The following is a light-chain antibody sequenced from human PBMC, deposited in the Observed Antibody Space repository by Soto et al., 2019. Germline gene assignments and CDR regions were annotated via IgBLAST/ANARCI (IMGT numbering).Light chain of an antibody. V-gene: IGKV3-20*01. CDR2: AAS. Sequence: EIVLTQSPGTLSLSSGERATLSCRASQSVGSHFLAWYQQKRGQAPRLLIYAASSRATGIPDRFSGSGSGTDFPLTISRLEPEDFAVYYCQQYGGSPPRITFGQGTRLEIK. J-gene: IGKJ5*01. CDR1: QSVGSHF. CDR3: QQYGGSPPRIT.